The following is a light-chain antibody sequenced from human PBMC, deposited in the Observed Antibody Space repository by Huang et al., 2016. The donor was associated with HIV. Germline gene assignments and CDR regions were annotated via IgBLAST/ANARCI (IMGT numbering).Light chain of an antibody. CDR2: AAS. Sequence: DIQMTQSPSSLSASVGDRVTITVRASQSISTYLSWYQQKPGKAPKLLIHAASTLHRVVPSRFSGSGSGTDFTLTISSLQPEDFATDYCQQSDSTPLTFGGGTKVENK. J-gene: IGKJ4*02. V-gene: IGKV1-39*01. CDR3: QQSDSTPLT. CDR1: QSISTY.